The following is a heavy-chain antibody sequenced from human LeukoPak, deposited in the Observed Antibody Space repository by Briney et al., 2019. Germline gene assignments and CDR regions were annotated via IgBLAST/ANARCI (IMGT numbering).Heavy chain of an antibody. CDR3: ARDVIDGRGYSFGYDY. D-gene: IGHD5-18*01. CDR2: ISAGNGKT. Sequence: ASVKVSCKASGYTFTNYAVHWVRLAPGQGLEWMGWISAGNGKTKYSQKLQGRVTITRDTSASTAYMELSSLRSEDTAVYYRARDVIDGRGYSFGYDYWGQGTLVTVSS. V-gene: IGHV1-3*01. CDR1: GYTFTNYA. J-gene: IGHJ4*02.